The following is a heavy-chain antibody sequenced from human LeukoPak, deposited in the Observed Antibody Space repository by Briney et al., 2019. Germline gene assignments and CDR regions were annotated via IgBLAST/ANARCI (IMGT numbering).Heavy chain of an antibody. CDR2: IKQDGSEK. CDR3: ARDKMTGDSYFDF. V-gene: IGHV3-7*01. J-gene: IGHJ4*02. D-gene: IGHD7-27*01. CDR1: GFTFSSYW. Sequence: GGSLRLSCAASGFTFSSYWMSWVRQAPGKGLEWVAHIKQDGSEKNYVGSVKGRSTISRDNAKNSLLLQMDGLRAEDSAVYYCARDKMTGDSYFDFWGQGALVTVSS.